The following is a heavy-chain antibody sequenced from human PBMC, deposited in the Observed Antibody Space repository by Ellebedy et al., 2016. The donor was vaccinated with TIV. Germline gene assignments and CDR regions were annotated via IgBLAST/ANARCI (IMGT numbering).Heavy chain of an antibody. J-gene: IGHJ4*02. V-gene: IGHV3-30*02. CDR2: IRYDGISK. Sequence: GESLKISCVVSGFAFSSDGMHWVRQAPANALDWLTYIRYDGISKFYADSVKGRFTVSRDNSKNTLYLQMSSLTVEDTAVYFCAREWQTTVWGQGTLVTVSS. CDR1: GFAFSSDG. CDR3: AREWQTTV. D-gene: IGHD4-11*01.